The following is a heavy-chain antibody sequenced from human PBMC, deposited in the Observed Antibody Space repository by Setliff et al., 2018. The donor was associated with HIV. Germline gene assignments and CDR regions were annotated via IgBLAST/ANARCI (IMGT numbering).Heavy chain of an antibody. J-gene: IGHJ4*02. D-gene: IGHD6-13*01. Sequence: GASVKVSCKASGYTFTNYNIHWVRQAPGQGLEWVGMVNPSGGSTAYAQKFQGRVTIIRDTSTSTVYMDLSSLRSEGTAVYYCARPGIAAADYYFDYWGQGALVTVSS. V-gene: IGHV1-46*01. CDR1: GYTFTNYN. CDR2: VNPSGGST. CDR3: ARPGIAAADYYFDY.